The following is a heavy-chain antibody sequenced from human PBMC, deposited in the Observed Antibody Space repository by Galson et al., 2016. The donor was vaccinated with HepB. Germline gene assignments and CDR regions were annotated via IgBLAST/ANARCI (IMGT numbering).Heavy chain of an antibody. CDR3: AKDFRRGGYENDGVDY. Sequence: SLRLSCAASGFTFGDSWMNWVRQAPGKGLEWVANINPHGSDKRYVDSVKGRFTISRDNSRSTLYLQMNSLRHDDRAIYYCAKDFRRGGYENDGVDYWGQGTVVTVSS. CDR2: INPHGSDK. D-gene: IGHD5-12*01. J-gene: IGHJ4*02. V-gene: IGHV3-7*04. CDR1: GFTFGDSW.